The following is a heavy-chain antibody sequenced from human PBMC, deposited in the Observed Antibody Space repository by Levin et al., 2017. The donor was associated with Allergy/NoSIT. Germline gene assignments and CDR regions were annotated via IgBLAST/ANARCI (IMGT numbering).Heavy chain of an antibody. V-gene: IGHV3-33*01. D-gene: IGHD2-2*01. CDR1: GFTIGSYG. CDR3: ARDLSMGYAESWGY. Sequence: GESLKISCAASGFTIGSYGMHWVRQAPGMGLEWVATISFDGAKKDYADSVKGRFTISRDNFKNTVYLQMNSLRAEDTAVYYCARDLSMGYAESWGYWGQGTLVTVSS. CDR2: ISFDGAKK. J-gene: IGHJ4*02.